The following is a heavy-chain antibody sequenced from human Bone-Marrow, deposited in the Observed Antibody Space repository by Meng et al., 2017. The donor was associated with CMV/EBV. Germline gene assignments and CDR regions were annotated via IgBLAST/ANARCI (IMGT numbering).Heavy chain of an antibody. CDR2: INPSGGST. D-gene: IGHD3-16*01. CDR1: GYTFTSYY. CDR3: ARESPRWGYYYGMDV. Sequence: ASVKVSCKASGYTFTSYYMHWVRQAPGQGLEWMGIINPSGGSTSYADCVKGRFTISRDNANNTLYLQKNSLRAEDTAGYYCARESPRWGYYYGMDVWGQGTTVTVSS. V-gene: IGHV1-46*01. J-gene: IGHJ6*02.